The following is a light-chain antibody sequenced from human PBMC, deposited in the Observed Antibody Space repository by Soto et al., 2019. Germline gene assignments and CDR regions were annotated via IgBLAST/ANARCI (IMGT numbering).Light chain of an antibody. V-gene: IGLV2-23*01. J-gene: IGLJ2*01. CDR3: CSYAGSSTLV. CDR2: EGS. Sequence: QSALTQPASVSGSPGQSITISCTGTSSDVGSYKFVSWYQHHPGKAPKLMIYEGSKRPSGVSYRFPGSKSGNTASLTISGLQAEDEADYYCCSYAGSSTLVFGGGTKVTVL. CDR1: SSDVGSYKF.